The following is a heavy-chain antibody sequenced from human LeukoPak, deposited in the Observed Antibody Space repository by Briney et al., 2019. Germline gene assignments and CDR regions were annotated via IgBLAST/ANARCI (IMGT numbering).Heavy chain of an antibody. CDR2: ISYDGSNK. CDR3: ASWSLVGAARLDY. J-gene: IGHJ4*02. V-gene: IGHV3-30-3*01. CDR1: GFTFSSYA. D-gene: IGHD1-26*01. Sequence: GGSLRLSCAASGFTFSSYAMHWVRQAPGKGLEWVAVISYDGSNKYYADSVKGRFTISRDNSKNTLYLQMNSLRAEDTAVYYCASWSLVGAARLDYWGQGPLVPVSS.